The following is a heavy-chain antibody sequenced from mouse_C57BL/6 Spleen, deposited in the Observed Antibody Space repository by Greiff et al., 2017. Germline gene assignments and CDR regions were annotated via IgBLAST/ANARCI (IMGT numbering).Heavy chain of an antibody. J-gene: IGHJ2*01. V-gene: IGHV1-81*01. CDR2: IYPRSGNT. D-gene: IGHD2-4*01. Sequence: QVHVKQSGAELARPGASVKLSCKASGYTFTSYGISWVKQRTGQGLEWIGEIYPRSGNTYYNEKCKGKATLTADKSSSTAYMELRSLTSEDSAVYFCARESPYDYDERGFDYWGQGTTLTVSS. CDR3: ARESPYDYDERGFDY. CDR1: GYTFTSYG.